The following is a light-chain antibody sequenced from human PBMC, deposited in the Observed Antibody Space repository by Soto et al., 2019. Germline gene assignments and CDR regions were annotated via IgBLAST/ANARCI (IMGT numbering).Light chain of an antibody. Sequence: DIQMTQSPSTLSASVGDRVTITCRASQSISSWLAWYQQKPGKAPKLLIYMASSLETGVSSRFSGSGSGTEFTLTISSLQPDDFATYYCQQYNSYSYTFGQGTKLEIK. J-gene: IGKJ2*01. CDR1: QSISSW. CDR3: QQYNSYSYT. V-gene: IGKV1-5*03. CDR2: MAS.